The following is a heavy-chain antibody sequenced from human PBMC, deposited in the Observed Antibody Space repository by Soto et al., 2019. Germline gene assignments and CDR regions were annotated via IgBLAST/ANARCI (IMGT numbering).Heavy chain of an antibody. D-gene: IGHD2-15*01. J-gene: IGHJ6*02. V-gene: IGHV1-18*01. CDR2: ISAYNGNT. CDR3: AREPCSGGSCYPVRYYYYGMDV. CDR1: GYTFTSYG. Sequence: QVQLVQSGAEVKKPGASVKVSCKASGYTFTSYGISWVRQAPGQGLEWMGWISAYNGNTNYAQKLQGRVTMTTDTSTSTAYMELRSLRSDDTAVYYCAREPCSGGSCYPVRYYYYGMDVWGQGTTVTVSS.